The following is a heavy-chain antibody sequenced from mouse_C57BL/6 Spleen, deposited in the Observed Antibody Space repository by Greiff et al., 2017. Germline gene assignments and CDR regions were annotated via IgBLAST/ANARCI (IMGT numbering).Heavy chain of an antibody. V-gene: IGHV1-72*01. CDR1: GYTFTSYW. D-gene: IGHD2-3*01. Sequence: PGASVKLSCTASGYTFTSYWMHWVKQRPGRGLEWIGRIDPNSGGTKYNEKFKSKATLTVDKPSSTAYMQLSSLTSEDSAVYYCARDDGYPSYAMDYWGQGTSVTVSS. J-gene: IGHJ4*01. CDR2: IDPNSGGT. CDR3: ARDDGYPSYAMDY.